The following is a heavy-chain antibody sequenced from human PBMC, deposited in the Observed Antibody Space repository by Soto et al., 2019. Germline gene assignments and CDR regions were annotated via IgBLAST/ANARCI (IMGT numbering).Heavy chain of an antibody. D-gene: IGHD3-3*01. CDR2: ISGSGDNT. V-gene: IGHV3-23*01. Sequence: EVQLLESGGGLVQPGGSLRLSCSASGFTFSSYALNWVRQAPGKGLEWVSVISGSGDNTYYVDSVKGRFTISRENSKNTLYLKMNSQRAEDTAVYYCAKDLGTDDFWSAYYTYCYVDVWGEETTVTVSS. CDR3: AKDLGTDDFWSAYYTYCYVDV. CDR1: GFTFSSYA. J-gene: IGHJ6*03.